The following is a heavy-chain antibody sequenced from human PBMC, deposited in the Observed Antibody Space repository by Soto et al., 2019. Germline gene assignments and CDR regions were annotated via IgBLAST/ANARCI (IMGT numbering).Heavy chain of an antibody. V-gene: IGHV1-69*01. Sequence: QVQLVQSGAEVKKPGSSVKVSCKASGGTFSSYAISWVRQAPGQGLEWTGGIIPIFGTANYAQKFQGRVTITADESTSTAYMELSSLRSEDTAVYYCARDEAAAALSAEYFQHWGQGTLVTVSS. CDR2: IIPIFGTA. J-gene: IGHJ1*01. CDR1: GGTFSSYA. D-gene: IGHD6-13*01. CDR3: ARDEAAAALSAEYFQH.